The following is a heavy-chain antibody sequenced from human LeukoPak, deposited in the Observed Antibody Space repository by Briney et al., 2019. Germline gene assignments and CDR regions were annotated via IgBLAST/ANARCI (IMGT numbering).Heavy chain of an antibody. D-gene: IGHD4-23*01. CDR2: ISSSSSYT. V-gene: IGHV3-21*05. CDR3: ARDIGYGGNSGYFDL. Sequence: GGSLRLSCAASGFTFSSYSMNWVRQAPGKGLEWVSYISSSSSYTNYADSVTGRFTIPRDNAKNSLYLQMNSLRAEDTAVYYCARDIGYGGNSGYFDLWGRGTLVTVSS. J-gene: IGHJ2*01. CDR1: GFTFSSYS.